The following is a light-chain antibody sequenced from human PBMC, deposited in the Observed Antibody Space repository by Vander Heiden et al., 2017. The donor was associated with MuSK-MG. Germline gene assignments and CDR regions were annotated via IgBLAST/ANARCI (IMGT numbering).Light chain of an antibody. J-gene: IGKJ5*01. CDR3: QQYDSTRPIT. CDR2: AAS. V-gene: IGKV1-39*01. CDR1: QSISSY. Sequence: IQMTHAPSSLSASVGARATISYRASQSISSYFNWYQQKPGKVPKLLIYAASSLQIGVPSRFSGSGSGTDFTLPSSSLQPEDFAAYYCQQYDSTRPITFGQGTPMDIK.